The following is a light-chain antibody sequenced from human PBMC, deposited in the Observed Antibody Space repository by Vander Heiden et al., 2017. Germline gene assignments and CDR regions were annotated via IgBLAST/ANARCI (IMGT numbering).Light chain of an antibody. J-gene: IGLJ3*02. CDR3: VLDMGSGIWV. CDR2: STN. Sequence: QTVVTQAPSFSVSPVGTVPLTSVLGSGSVSTSYYPSWYQQTPGQAPRTLIYSTNTRSAGVPDRFSGSILGNKAALTIAGAQADDESDYYCVLDMGSGIWVFGGGTKLTVL. CDR1: SGSVSTSYY. V-gene: IGLV8-61*01.